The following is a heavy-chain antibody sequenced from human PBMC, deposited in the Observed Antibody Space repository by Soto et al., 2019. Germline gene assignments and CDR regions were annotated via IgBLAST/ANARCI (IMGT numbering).Heavy chain of an antibody. D-gene: IGHD3-3*01. V-gene: IGHV1-69*01. CDR3: AIEDITIFGDWEYYYYYGMDV. Sequence: QVQLVQSGAEVKKPGSSVKVSCKASGGTFSSYAISWVRQAPGQGLEWMGGIIPIFGTANYAQKFQGRGTITADESTSTAYMELSSLRSEDTAVYYCAIEDITIFGDWEYYYYYGMDVWGQGTTVTVSS. CDR2: IIPIFGTA. J-gene: IGHJ6*02. CDR1: GGTFSSYA.